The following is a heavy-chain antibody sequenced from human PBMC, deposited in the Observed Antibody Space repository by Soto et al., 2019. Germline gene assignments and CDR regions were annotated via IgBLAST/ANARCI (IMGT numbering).Heavy chain of an antibody. CDR1: GGTFSSYT. CDR2: IIPVLGIE. Sequence: QVQLVQSGAEVKKPGSSVKVSCKASGGTFSSYTISWVRQAPGQGLEWMGRIIPVLGIENYAQKFQGRVTITADKSTSTAYRAQSSLRSEDTAVYYCAGSIGAAVNWFDPWGQGTLVTVSS. V-gene: IGHV1-69*02. J-gene: IGHJ5*02. D-gene: IGHD6-13*01. CDR3: AGSIGAAVNWFDP.